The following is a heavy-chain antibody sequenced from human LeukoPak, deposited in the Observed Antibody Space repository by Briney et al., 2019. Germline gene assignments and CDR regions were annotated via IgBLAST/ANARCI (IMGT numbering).Heavy chain of an antibody. J-gene: IGHJ4*02. Sequence: GGSLRLSCAASGFTFSSYAMSWVRQAPGKGLEWVSIAGSDGFTQYADSVKGRFTISRDNSKNTVYLQMNRLRDEDTALYYCVRSLDYWGQGTLVTVSS. CDR2: IAGSDGFT. V-gene: IGHV3-23*01. CDR1: GFTFSSYA. CDR3: VRSLDY.